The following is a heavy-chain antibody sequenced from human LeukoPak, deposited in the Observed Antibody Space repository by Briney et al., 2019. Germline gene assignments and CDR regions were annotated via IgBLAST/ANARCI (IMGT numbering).Heavy chain of an antibody. D-gene: IGHD1-26*01. V-gene: IGHV3-15*01. Sequence: GGSLSLSCAASGFTFNNAWMNWVRQVPGKGLEWVGRVKTKADGGTRDYAAPVEGRFTISRDDSENTLYLQMDSLKTEDTAVYYCTSDPRIGRYFDYWGQGTLVTVSS. CDR3: TSDPRIGRYFDY. CDR2: VKTKADGGTR. J-gene: IGHJ4*02. CDR1: GFTFNNAW.